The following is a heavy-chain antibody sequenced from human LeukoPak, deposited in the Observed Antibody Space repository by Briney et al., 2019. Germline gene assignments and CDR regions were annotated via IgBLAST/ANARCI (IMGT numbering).Heavy chain of an antibody. Sequence: ETLSLTCTVSGDSISRYYWSWVRQAPGKGLEWVSAISGSGGSTYYADSVKGRFTISRDNSKNTLYLQMNSLRAEDTAVYYCAKFRRITIFGVVDYWGQGTLVTVSS. D-gene: IGHD3-3*01. J-gene: IGHJ4*02. V-gene: IGHV3-23*01. CDR3: AKFRRITIFGVVDY. CDR2: ISGSGGST. CDR1: GDSISRYY.